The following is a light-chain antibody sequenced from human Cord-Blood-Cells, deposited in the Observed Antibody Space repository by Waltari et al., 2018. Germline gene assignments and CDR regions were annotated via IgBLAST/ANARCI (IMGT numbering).Light chain of an antibody. J-gene: IGKJ1*01. V-gene: IGKV3-15*01. CDR2: GAS. Sequence: EIVMTQSPATLSVSPGERATLSCRASQSVSSNLDWYQQKPGQAPRLLIYGASTRATGIAARFRGSGSGTEFSLTISSLQSEDFAVYYCQQYNNWPPWTFGQGTKVEIK. CDR1: QSVSSN. CDR3: QQYNNWPPWT.